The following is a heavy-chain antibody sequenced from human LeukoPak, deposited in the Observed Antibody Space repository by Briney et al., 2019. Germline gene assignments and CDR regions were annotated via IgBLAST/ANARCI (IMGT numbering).Heavy chain of an antibody. Sequence: PGGSLRLSCAASGFTFNNYGMHWVRQAPGQSLEWMGWITTGRGETRYSQDFQRRITLTRDKSANTVYMDLSDLTSEDTAIYYCARGGQQWRGGNYFDSWGQGTLVAVSS. J-gene: IGHJ4*02. CDR2: ITTGRGET. D-gene: IGHD6-19*01. V-gene: IGHV1-3*03. CDR1: GFTFNNYG. CDR3: ARGGQQWRGGNYFDS.